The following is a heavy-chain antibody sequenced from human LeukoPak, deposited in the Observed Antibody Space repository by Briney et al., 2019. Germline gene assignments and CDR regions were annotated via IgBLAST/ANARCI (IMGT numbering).Heavy chain of an antibody. CDR1: GFTFNKYA. J-gene: IGHJ4*02. CDR3: AKIAPWGAVTTTDGFDY. CDR2: ISDSGGAT. D-gene: IGHD4-17*01. Sequence: QSGGSLRLSCAASGFTFNKYAMSWVRQPPGKGLEWVSSISDSGGATYYADSVKGRFTISRDNSRNTLYLQLNSLGADDTAVYYCAKIAPWGAVTTTDGFDYWGQGTLVTVSS. V-gene: IGHV3-23*01.